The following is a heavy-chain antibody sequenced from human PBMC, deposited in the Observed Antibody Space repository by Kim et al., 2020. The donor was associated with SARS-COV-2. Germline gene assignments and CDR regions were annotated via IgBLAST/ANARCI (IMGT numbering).Heavy chain of an antibody. CDR3: ATGQTIVVVPAAIRSYYYYYGMDV. CDR1: GYTLTELS. CDR2: FDPEDGET. Sequence: ASVKVSCKVSGYTLTELSRHWVRQAPGKGLEWMGGFDPEDGETIYAQKFQGRVTMTEDTSTDTAYMELSSLRSEDTAVYYCATGQTIVVVPAAIRSYYYYYGMDVWGQGTTVTVSS. D-gene: IGHD2-2*01. J-gene: IGHJ6*02. V-gene: IGHV1-24*01.